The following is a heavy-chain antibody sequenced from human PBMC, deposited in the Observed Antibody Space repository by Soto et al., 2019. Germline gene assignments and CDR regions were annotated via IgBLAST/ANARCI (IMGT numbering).Heavy chain of an antibody. CDR1: GYTFTGYY. D-gene: IGHD6-6*01. J-gene: IGHJ6*01. V-gene: IGHV1-2*04. CDR2: INPNSGGT. Sequence: SVEPSCKAPGYTFTGYYMHCVRQAPGQGLEWMGWINPNSGGTNYAQKFQGWVTMTRDTSISTAYMELSRLRSDDTAVYYCARGLGGSSSSVYYYYYGMEVWGQGTTVTVSS. CDR3: ARGLGGSSSSVYYYYYGMEV.